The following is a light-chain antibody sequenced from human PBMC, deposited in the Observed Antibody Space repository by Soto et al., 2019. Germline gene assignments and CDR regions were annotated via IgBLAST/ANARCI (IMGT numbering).Light chain of an antibody. CDR1: QSVSSSY. CDR3: QQYDTSPRT. Sequence: EIVLTQSPGTPSLSPGERATLSCRASQSVSSSYLAWYQQKPGQAPRILIYAASSRATGIPDRFSGSGSGTDFTLTISRLEPEDFAVYYCQQYDTSPRTFGQGTKVDIK. J-gene: IGKJ1*01. CDR2: AAS. V-gene: IGKV3-20*01.